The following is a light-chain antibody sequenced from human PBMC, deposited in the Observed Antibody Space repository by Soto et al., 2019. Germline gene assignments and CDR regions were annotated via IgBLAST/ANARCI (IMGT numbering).Light chain of an antibody. CDR1: STDIGDYNY. CDR3: SSYTSSKTVI. J-gene: IGLJ2*01. V-gene: IGLV2-14*03. CDR2: DVS. Sequence: QSALTQPASVSGSPGQSITISCTGTSTDIGDYNYVSWYQQHPGKAPKVMIYDVSNRPSGVSNRFSGSKSGTTASLTISELQTDDEADYYCSSYTSSKTVIFGGGTKVTVL.